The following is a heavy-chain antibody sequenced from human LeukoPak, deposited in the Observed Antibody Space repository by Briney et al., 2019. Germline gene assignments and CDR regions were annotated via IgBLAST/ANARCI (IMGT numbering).Heavy chain of an antibody. CDR3: AREGYCDSSGYKTAFDI. V-gene: IGHV4-59*01. J-gene: IGHJ3*02. CDR2: IYYSGST. Sequence: SETLSLTCTVSGGSISSYSWSWIRQPPGKGLEWIGYIYYSGSTNYNPSLKSRVTISVDTSKNQLSLKLSAVTAADTAVYYCAREGYCDSSGYKTAFDIWGQGKMVTVSS. CDR1: GGSISSYS. D-gene: IGHD3-22*01.